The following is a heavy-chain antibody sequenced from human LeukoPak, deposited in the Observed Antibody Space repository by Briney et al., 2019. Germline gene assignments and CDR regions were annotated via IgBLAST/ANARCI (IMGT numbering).Heavy chain of an antibody. CDR1: GYTFISDG. V-gene: IGHV1-46*01. Sequence: ASVKVSCKASGYTFISDGISWVRQAPGQGLEWMGIINPTGGSAGFAQKFQGRVTMTRDMSTSTFYVELSSLRSEDTAVYYCARGHGSGYTNYFDPWGQGTLVTVSS. J-gene: IGHJ5*02. CDR3: ARGHGSGYTNYFDP. D-gene: IGHD3-10*01. CDR2: INPTGGSA.